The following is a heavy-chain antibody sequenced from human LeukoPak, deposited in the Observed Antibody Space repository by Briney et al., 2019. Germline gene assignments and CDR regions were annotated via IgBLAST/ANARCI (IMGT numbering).Heavy chain of an antibody. D-gene: IGHD2-21*02. CDR3: AREACGGYCRFDY. Sequence: SETLSLTCTVSGDSISNYYWSWIRQPPGKGLEWIGYIYYSGSTNYSPSLKSRVAISVDTSKNQFSLKLSSLTAADTAVYYCAREACGGYCRFDYWGQGTLATVSS. V-gene: IGHV4-59*01. J-gene: IGHJ4*02. CDR1: GDSISNYY. CDR2: IYYSGST.